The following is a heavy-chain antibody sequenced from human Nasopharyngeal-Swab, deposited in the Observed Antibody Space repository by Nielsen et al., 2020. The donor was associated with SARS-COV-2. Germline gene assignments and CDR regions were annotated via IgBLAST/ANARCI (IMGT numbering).Heavy chain of an antibody. Sequence: SETLSLTCTVSGGSTRTAYWSWIRQPPGKGLEWIGYIFYTGDTNQNPPLKSRVAISMDTSKNQFSLRLSSVTAADTAVYYCARLRGDGGYYTFDYWGQGTLVTVSS. V-gene: IGHV4-59*01. CDR1: GGSTRTAY. CDR2: IFYTGDT. CDR3: ARLRGDGGYYTFDY. D-gene: IGHD3-22*01. J-gene: IGHJ4*02.